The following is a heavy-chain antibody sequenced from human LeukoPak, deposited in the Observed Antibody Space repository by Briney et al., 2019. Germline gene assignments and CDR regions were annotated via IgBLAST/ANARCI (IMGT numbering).Heavy chain of an antibody. V-gene: IGHV5-51*01. J-gene: IGHJ4*02. D-gene: IGHD5-18*01. CDR3: ARQGSGYSYGTPFDY. CDR1: GYSFTSYW. CDR2: IYPGDSDT. Sequence: GESLKISCKGSGYSFTSYWIGWVRQMPGKGLEWMGIIYPGDSDTRYSPSFQGQVTISADKSINTAYLQWSSLKASDTAMYYCARQGSGYSYGTPFDYWGQGTLVTVSS.